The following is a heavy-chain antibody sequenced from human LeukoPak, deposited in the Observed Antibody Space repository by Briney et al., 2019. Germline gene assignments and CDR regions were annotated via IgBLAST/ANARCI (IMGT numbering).Heavy chain of an antibody. CDR1: GYTFTSYA. D-gene: IGHD3-22*01. CDR3: ARVPYYYDNNWFDP. V-gene: IGHV1-3*01. CDR2: INAGNGNT. J-gene: IGHJ5*02. Sequence: ASVKVSCKASGYTFTSYAMHWVRQAPGQRLEWMGWINAGNGNTKYSQKLQGRVTITRDTSASTAYMELSTLRSEDTAVYYCARVPYYYDNNWFDPWGQGTLVTVSS.